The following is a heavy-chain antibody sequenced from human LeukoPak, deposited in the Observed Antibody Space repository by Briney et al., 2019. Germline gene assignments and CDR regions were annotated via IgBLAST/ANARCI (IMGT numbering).Heavy chain of an antibody. V-gene: IGHV3-23*01. Sequence: GGSLRLSCAASGFTFSSYAMSWVRQAPGKGLEWVSAISGSGGSTYYADSVKGRFTISRDNSKNSLYLQMNSLRAEDTAVYYCAKDHRPGIAAAGTGGFDYWGQGTLVTVSS. CDR1: GFTFSSYA. D-gene: IGHD6-13*01. CDR2: ISGSGGST. J-gene: IGHJ4*02. CDR3: AKDHRPGIAAAGTGGFDY.